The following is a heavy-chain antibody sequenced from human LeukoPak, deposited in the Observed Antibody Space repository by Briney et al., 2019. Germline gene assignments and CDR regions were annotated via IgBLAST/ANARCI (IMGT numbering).Heavy chain of an antibody. V-gene: IGHV7-4-1*02. Sequence: ASVKVSCKASGYTFTRYAMNWVRQAPGKGLEWVGWINTGNGNPTYAQGFTGRFVFSLDTSVSTAYLQITSLKAEDTAVYYCARDVGEYCSSVSCYESDYWGQGTLVTVSS. CDR3: ARDVGEYCSSVSCYESDY. CDR2: INTGNGNP. D-gene: IGHD2-2*01. CDR1: GYTFTRYA. J-gene: IGHJ4*02.